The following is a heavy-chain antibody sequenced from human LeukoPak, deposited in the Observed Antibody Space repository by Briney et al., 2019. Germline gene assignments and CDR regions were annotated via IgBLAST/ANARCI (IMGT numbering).Heavy chain of an antibody. D-gene: IGHD2-2*01. CDR2: INHSGST. Sequence: PSETLSLTCAVSGGSFSGYYWNWLRQPPGKGLEWIGEINHSGSTNYNPSLKSRVTISVDTSKNQFSLRLSSVTAADTAVYYCARVGRPGYCSSTSCYGFDYWGQGTLVTVSS. CDR1: GGSFSGYY. CDR3: ARVGRPGYCSSTSCYGFDY. V-gene: IGHV4-34*01. J-gene: IGHJ4*02.